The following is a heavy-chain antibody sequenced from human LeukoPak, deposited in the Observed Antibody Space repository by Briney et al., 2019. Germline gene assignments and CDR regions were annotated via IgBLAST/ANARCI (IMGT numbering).Heavy chain of an antibody. J-gene: IGHJ4*02. CDR2: IIPIFGTA. CDR3: AREAAAGTTSFDY. CDR1: GGTFSSYA. Sequence: ASVKVSCKASGGTFSSYAISWVRQAPGQGLEWMGGIIPIFGTANYAQKFQGRVTMTRDTSTSTVYMELSSLRSEDTAVYYCAREAAAGTTSFDYWGQGTLVTVSS. V-gene: IGHV1-69*05. D-gene: IGHD6-13*01.